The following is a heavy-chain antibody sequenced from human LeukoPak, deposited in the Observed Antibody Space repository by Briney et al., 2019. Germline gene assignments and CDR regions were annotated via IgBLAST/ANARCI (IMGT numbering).Heavy chain of an antibody. Sequence: GGSLRLSCAASGFTSGFTLSRYDMSWVRQAPGKGVEWVSGISGSGGATYYADSVKGRFIVSRDNSKNTLYLQMNSLRAEDTAVYYCASLGIDAFDIWGQGTMVTVSS. J-gene: IGHJ3*02. CDR1: GFTLSRYD. CDR2: ISGSGGAT. D-gene: IGHD1-14*01. CDR3: ASLGIDAFDI. V-gene: IGHV3-23*01.